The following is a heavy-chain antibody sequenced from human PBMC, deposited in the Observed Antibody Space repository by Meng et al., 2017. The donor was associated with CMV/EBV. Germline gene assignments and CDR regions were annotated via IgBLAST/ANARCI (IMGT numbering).Heavy chain of an antibody. Sequence: ASAKVSCKASGYTFTSYGISWVRQAPGQGLEWMGWISAYNGNTNYAQKLQGRVTMTTDTSTSTAYMELRSLRSDDTAVYYCARGPPFFDGYNYNFDCWGQGTLVTVSS. D-gene: IGHD5-24*01. J-gene: IGHJ4*02. CDR1: GYTFTSYG. V-gene: IGHV1-18*01. CDR2: ISAYNGNT. CDR3: ARGPPFFDGYNYNFDC.